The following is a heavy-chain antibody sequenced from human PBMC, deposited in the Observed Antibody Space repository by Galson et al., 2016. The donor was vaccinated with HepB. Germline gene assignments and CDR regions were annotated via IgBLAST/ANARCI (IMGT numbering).Heavy chain of an antibody. D-gene: IGHD6-19*01. J-gene: IGHJ5*02. CDR1: GGSMSSSNFY. Sequence: SETLSLTCTVSGGSMSSSNFYWGWMRQPPGKGLEWIGSMYYSGNTYYNPSLKSRVTISVDTSKNQFSLKVKSVTAADTAVYCCARFERSGWYLLNWFAPWGQGTLVTVSS. V-gene: IGHV4-39*07. CDR3: ARFERSGWYLLNWFAP. CDR2: MYYSGNT.